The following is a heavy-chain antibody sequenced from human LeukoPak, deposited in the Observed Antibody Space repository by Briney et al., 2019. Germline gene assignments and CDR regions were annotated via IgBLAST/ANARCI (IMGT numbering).Heavy chain of an antibody. J-gene: IGHJ4*02. D-gene: IGHD3-10*01. V-gene: IGHV2-5*01. CDR1: GFSLSTSGVG. CDR2: IYWNDDK. Sequence: SGPTLVKPTQTLTLTCTFSGFSLSTSGVGVGWIRQPPGKALEWLALIYWNDDKRYSPSLKSRLTITKDTSKNQVVLTMTNMDPVDTATYYCARYGSGSYRLSLWGQGTLVTVSS. CDR3: ARYGSGSYRLSL.